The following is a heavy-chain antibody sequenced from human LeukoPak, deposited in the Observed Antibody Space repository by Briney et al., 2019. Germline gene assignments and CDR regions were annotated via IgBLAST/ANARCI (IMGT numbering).Heavy chain of an antibody. CDR2: IHYTGST. D-gene: IGHD6-13*01. V-gene: IGHV4-59*12. J-gene: IGHJ2*01. CDR3: AKMRQAATGGPWYFDL. CDR1: GGSISGYY. Sequence: PSETLSLTCTVSGGSISGYYWSWIRQPPGKRLEWIGYIHYTGSTDYNPSLKSRVTISVDTSKNQFSLYLGSMTAADTAVYYCAKMRQAATGGPWYFDLWGRGTLVTVSS.